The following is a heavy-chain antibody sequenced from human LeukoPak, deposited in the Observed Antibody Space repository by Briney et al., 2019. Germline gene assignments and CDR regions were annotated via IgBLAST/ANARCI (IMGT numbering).Heavy chain of an antibody. V-gene: IGHV3-23*01. CDR2: ISGSGGST. CDR1: GFTFSSYA. Sequence: GGSLRLSCAASGFTFSSYAMSWVRQAPGKGLEWVSAISGSGGSTYYADSVKGRFTISRDNSKNTLYLQMNGLRAEDTAVYYCAKVSEEGAYSSGWYVEGYYFDYWGQGTLVTVSS. J-gene: IGHJ4*02. CDR3: AKVSEEGAYSSGWYVEGYYFDY. D-gene: IGHD6-19*01.